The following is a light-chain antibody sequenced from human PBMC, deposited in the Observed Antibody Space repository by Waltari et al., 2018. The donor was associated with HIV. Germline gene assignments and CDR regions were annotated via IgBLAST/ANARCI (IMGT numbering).Light chain of an antibody. V-gene: IGKV2-40*01. J-gene: IGKJ2*01. Sequence: IVMTQTPLSLPVTLGEPASISCTSTLTLFDRQDGNTYLDWYVQKPGQPPQLLIYTLFYLASGGPDRFSGSGSGTEFTLKISRVQAEDVGVYYCMQRMEIPHTFGQGTKLEIK. CDR1: LTLFDRQDGNTY. CDR3: MQRMEIPHT. CDR2: TLF.